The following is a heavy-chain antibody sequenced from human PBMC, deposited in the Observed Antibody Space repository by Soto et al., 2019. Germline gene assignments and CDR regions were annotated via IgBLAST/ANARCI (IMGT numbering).Heavy chain of an antibody. CDR2: MNPNSGNT. J-gene: IGHJ4*02. V-gene: IGHV1-8*01. Sequence: QMQLVQSGAEVKKPGASVKVSCKASGYTFTSYDINWVRQATGQGLEWMGWMNPNSGNTGYAQKFQGRVTMTRNTSISTAYMELSSLRSEDTAVYYCARVYSGSYDGSYYFDYWGQGTLVTVSS. D-gene: IGHD1-26*01. CDR3: ARVYSGSYDGSYYFDY. CDR1: GYTFTSYD.